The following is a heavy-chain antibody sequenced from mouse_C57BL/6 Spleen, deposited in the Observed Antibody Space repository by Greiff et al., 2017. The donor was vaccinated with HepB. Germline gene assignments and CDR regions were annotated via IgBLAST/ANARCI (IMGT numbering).Heavy chain of an antibody. CDR2: IYPGSGNT. Sequence: QVQLKESGPELVKPGASVKISCKASGYSFTSYYIPWVKQRPGQGLEWIGWIYPGSGNTKYNEKFKGKATLTADTSSSTAYMQLSSLTSEDSAVYYCARGKGGFYYFDSWGKGTTLTVSS. J-gene: IGHJ2*01. CDR1: GYSFTSYY. V-gene: IGHV1-66*01. CDR3: ARGKGGFYYFDS.